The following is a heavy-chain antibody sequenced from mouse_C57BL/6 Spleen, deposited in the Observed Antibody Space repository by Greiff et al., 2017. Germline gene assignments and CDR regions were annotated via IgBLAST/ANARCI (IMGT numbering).Heavy chain of an antibody. CDR3: ARNYDYGSSSWYFDV. J-gene: IGHJ1*03. Sequence: VKLMESGPGLVQPSQSLSITCTVSGFSLTSYGVHWVRQSPGKGLEWLGVIWSGGSTDYNAAFISRLSISKDNSKSQVFFKMNSLQADDTAIYYCARNYDYGSSSWYFDVWGTGTTVTVSS. CDR1: GFSLTSYG. CDR2: IWSGGST. V-gene: IGHV2-2*01. D-gene: IGHD1-1*01.